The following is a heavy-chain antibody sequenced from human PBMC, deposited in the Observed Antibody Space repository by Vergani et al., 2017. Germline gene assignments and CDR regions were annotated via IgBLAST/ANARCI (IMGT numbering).Heavy chain of an antibody. CDR1: GFTFSSYW. Sequence: VQLVESGGGVVQPGGSLRLSCAASGFTFSSYWMSWVRQAPGKGLEWVANIKQDGSEKYFVDSVKGRFTISRDNAKNSLYLQMNSLRAEDTAVYYCASTQSASGRKENPTDNWFDPWGQGTLVTVSS. V-gene: IGHV3-7*01. CDR3: ASTQSASGRKENPTDNWFDP. D-gene: IGHD2-15*01. J-gene: IGHJ5*02. CDR2: IKQDGSEK.